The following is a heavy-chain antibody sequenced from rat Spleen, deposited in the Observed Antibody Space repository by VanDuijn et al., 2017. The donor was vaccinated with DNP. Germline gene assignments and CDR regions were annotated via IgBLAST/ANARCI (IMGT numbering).Heavy chain of an antibody. CDR2: INTDSSII. CDR1: GFNFNDHW. D-gene: IGHD1-6*01. V-gene: IGHV4-2*01. CDR3: ARFTTGPMDA. J-gene: IGHJ4*01. Sequence: EVKLVESGGGLVQPGESLKLSCAASGFNFNDHWMGWVRQAPGKGLEWIGEINTDSSIINYTPSLKDKFTISRDNAQNTLFLQMSKLGSEDTAIYYCARFTTGPMDAWGQGTSVTVSS.